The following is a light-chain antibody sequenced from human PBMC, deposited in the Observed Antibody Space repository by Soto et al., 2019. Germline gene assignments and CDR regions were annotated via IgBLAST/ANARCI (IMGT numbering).Light chain of an antibody. CDR2: GAS. Sequence: EILMTKSPATLSVSRGGRATIACRASQSVSSNLAWYQQKPGQPPRLLIYGASTRANGIPARFSGSGSGTEFTLTFSSLQSEDFAFYHCQQYNNWRPITFGQGTRLEI. CDR1: QSVSSN. CDR3: QQYNNWRPIT. V-gene: IGKV3-15*01. J-gene: IGKJ5*01.